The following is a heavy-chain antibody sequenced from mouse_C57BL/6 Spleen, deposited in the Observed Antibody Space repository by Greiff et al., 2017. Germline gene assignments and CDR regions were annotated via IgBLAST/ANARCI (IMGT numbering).Heavy chain of an antibody. CDR1: GYTFTSYT. Sequence: VQLQQSGAELARPGASVKMSCKASGYTFTSYTMHWVKQRPGQGLEWIGYINPSSGYTKYNQKFKDKATLTADKSSSTAYMQLSSLTSEDSAVLYCARDDGSSYWYFDVWGTGTTVTVSS. CDR3: ARDDGSSYWYFDV. J-gene: IGHJ1*03. D-gene: IGHD1-1*01. CDR2: INPSSGYT. V-gene: IGHV1-4*01.